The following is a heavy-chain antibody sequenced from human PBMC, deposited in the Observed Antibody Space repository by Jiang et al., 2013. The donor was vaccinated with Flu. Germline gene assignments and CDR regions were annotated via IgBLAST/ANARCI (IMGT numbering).Heavy chain of an antibody. J-gene: IGHJ3*02. CDR1: GGTFSSYA. V-gene: IGHV1-69*10. CDR3: ARDSRSPLIHLSYGWRAFDI. D-gene: IGHD3-16*01. CDR2: IIPILGIA. Sequence: SGAEVKKPGSSVKVSCKASGGTFSSYAISWVRQAPGQGLEWMGGIIPILGIANYAQKFQGRVTITADKSTSTAYMELSSLRSEDTAVYYCARDSRSPLIHLSYGWRAFDIWGQGTMVTVSS.